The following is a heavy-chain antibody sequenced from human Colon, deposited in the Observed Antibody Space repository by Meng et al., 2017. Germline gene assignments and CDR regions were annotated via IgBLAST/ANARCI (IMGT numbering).Heavy chain of an antibody. D-gene: IGHD6-13*01. CDR3: ARERSSWRIIDY. Sequence: PETLSPTCPVSGYSTTGIYNWGWIRQSPGKGLEWIGSIYQSGSTYYNPSLKSRVIMSVDTSKNQSSLRLSSVTAADTAVYYCARERSSWRIIDYWGQGTLVTVSS. V-gene: IGHV4-38-2*02. J-gene: IGHJ4*02. CDR1: GYSTTGIYN. CDR2: IYQSGST.